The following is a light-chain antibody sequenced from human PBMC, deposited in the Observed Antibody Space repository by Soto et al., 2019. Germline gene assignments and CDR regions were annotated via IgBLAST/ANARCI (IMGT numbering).Light chain of an antibody. CDR1: QSVSSSY. Sequence: EIVLTQSPGTLSLSPGERATLSCRASQSVSSSYLAWSQQKPGQAPRLLIYGASTRATGIPDRFSGSGSGTDFTLTISRLEPEAFAVYYCQEYGSSPPISFGKGTRLEGK. V-gene: IGKV3-20*01. J-gene: IGKJ5*01. CDR2: GAS. CDR3: QEYGSSPPIS.